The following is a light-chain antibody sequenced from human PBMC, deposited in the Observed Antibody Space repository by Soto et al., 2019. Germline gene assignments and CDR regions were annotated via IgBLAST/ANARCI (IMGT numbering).Light chain of an antibody. CDR3: SSYTSSSLYV. CDR1: SSDVGGYNY. J-gene: IGLJ1*01. CDR2: DVS. V-gene: IGLV2-14*01. Sequence: QSALTLPASVSGSPGQSITISCTGTSSDVGGYNYVSWYQQHPGKAPKLMIYDVSNRPSGVSNRFSLSKSGNTAFLTISRLQAEDVANYYYSSYTSSSLYVFGSGTKVTVL.